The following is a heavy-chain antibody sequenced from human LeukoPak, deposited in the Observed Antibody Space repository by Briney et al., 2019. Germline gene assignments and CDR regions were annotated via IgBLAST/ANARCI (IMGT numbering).Heavy chain of an antibody. J-gene: IGHJ4*02. D-gene: IGHD3-22*01. CDR1: GFTVGSNY. V-gene: IGHV3-53*04. CDR3: ASGYDSSGYSVY. Sequence: SGGSLRLSCAAPGFTVGSNYMSWVRQAPGKGLEWVSVIYSGGSTYYADSVKGRLTISRHNSKNTLYLQMNSLRAEDTAVYYCASGYDSSGYSVYWGQGTLVTVSS. CDR2: IYSGGST.